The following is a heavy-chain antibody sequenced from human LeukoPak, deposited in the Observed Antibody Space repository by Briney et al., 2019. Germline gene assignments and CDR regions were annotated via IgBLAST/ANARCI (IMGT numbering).Heavy chain of an antibody. CDR3: ARHFRQVDEFDY. D-gene: IGHD1-26*01. J-gene: IGHJ4*02. V-gene: IGHV4-39*01. CDR2: IYYYSGKK. CDR1: GGSLSTIDYY. Sequence: SETLSLTCTVSGGSLSTIDYYWGWIRQPPGKGMEWIGTIYYYSGKKYYSPSLRSRVTISTDTSKNQISLNLSSVTAADTGVYYCARHFRQVDEFDYWGQGTLVTVSS.